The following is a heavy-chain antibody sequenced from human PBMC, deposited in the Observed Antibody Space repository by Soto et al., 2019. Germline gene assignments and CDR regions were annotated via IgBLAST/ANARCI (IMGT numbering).Heavy chain of an antibody. D-gene: IGHD3-22*01. V-gene: IGHV4-31*03. CDR3: ARLRGYYYGDAFDI. Sequence: SETLSLTCTVSGGSISSGGYYWSWIRQHPGKGLEWIGYIYYSGSTYYNPSLKSRVTISVDTSKNQFSLKLSSVTAADTAVYYCARLRGYYYGDAFDIWGQGTMVTVSS. CDR2: IYYSGST. CDR1: GGSISSGGYY. J-gene: IGHJ3*02.